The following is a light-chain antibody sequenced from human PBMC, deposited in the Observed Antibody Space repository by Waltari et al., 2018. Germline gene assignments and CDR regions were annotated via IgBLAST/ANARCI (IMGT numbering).Light chain of an antibody. J-gene: IGKJ5*01. CDR3: QQYDNLPLT. CDR1: RGVNIY. CDR2: EGS. Sequence: DIQMTQSPSSLSASVGDRVTINCQASRGVNIYLNWYQQKPGKPPNLVIYEGSTLETGVPSMFSCIGSGTDFTFTISSLQPEDIATYYCQQYDNLPLTFGQGTRL. V-gene: IGKV1-33*01.